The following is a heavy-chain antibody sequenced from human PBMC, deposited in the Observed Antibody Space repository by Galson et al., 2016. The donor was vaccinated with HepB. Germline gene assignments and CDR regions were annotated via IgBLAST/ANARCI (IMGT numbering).Heavy chain of an antibody. Sequence: SLRLSCAASGFAFNTYSINWVRQAPGRGLEWVSYISGSSSTIYYADSVQGRFTISRDNARNSLYLQMDRLRDEDTAVYYCATSYSYGWGSYLPPSYFDYWGQGTLVTVSS. CDR1: GFAFNTYS. CDR2: ISGSSSTI. D-gene: IGHD3-10*01. CDR3: ATSYSYGWGSYLPPSYFDY. V-gene: IGHV3-48*02. J-gene: IGHJ4*02.